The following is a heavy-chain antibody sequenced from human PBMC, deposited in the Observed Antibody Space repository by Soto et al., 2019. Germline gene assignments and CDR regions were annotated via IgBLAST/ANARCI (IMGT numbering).Heavy chain of an antibody. Sequence: GGSLRLSCAASGFTFSSYGMHWVRQAPGKGLEWVAVIWYDGSNKYYADSVKGRFTISRDNSKNTLYLQMNSLRAEDTAVYYCARDQGYCSGGSCYSFDYWGQGTLVTVSS. J-gene: IGHJ4*02. V-gene: IGHV3-33*01. D-gene: IGHD2-15*01. CDR3: ARDQGYCSGGSCYSFDY. CDR1: GFTFSSYG. CDR2: IWYDGSNK.